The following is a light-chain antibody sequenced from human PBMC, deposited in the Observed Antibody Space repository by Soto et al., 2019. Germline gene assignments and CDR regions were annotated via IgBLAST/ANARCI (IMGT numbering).Light chain of an antibody. CDR1: QSVSSSY. J-gene: IGKJ1*01. Sequence: ENVLTQSPGTLSLSPGERATLSCRASQSVSSSYLAWYQQNPGQAPRLLIYSTSSRATAIPDRFSGSGSGTDFTLTISRLEPEDFAVYYCQQYGSSGTFGQGTKVEIK. CDR3: QQYGSSGT. CDR2: STS. V-gene: IGKV3-20*01.